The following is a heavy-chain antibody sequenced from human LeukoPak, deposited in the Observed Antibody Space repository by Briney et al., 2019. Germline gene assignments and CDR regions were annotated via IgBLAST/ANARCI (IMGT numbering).Heavy chain of an antibody. J-gene: IGHJ5*02. Sequence: GASVKVSCKASGYTFTDYYMHWVRQAPGQGLVGMGWINPNSGGTNYAQKFQGRVTMTRDTSISTAYMELSRLRSEDMAVYYCARGPRRSWFDPLGQGTLVTVSS. CDR2: INPNSGGT. V-gene: IGHV1-2*02. CDR1: GYTFTDYY. CDR3: ARGPRRSWFDP.